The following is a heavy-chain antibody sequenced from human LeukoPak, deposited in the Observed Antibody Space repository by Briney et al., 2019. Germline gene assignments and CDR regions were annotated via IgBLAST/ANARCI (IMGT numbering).Heavy chain of an antibody. J-gene: IGHJ4*02. CDR2: IYYSGST. CDR3: ARGRYPSSIAARFDY. Sequence: SETLSLTCTVSGGSISSSSYYWGWIRQPPGKGLEWIGSIYYSGSTYYNPSLKSRVTISVDTSTNQFSLKLSSVTAADTAVYYCARGRYPSSIAARFDYWGQGTLVTVSS. CDR1: GGSISSSSYY. V-gene: IGHV4-39*07. D-gene: IGHD6-6*01.